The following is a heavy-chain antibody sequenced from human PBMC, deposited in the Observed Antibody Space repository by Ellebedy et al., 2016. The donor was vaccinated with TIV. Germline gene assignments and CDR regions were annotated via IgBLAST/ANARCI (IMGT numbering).Heavy chain of an antibody. J-gene: IGHJ6*03. V-gene: IGHV4-4*07. CDR2: IFTSGSF. Sequence: SETLSLTXTVFGGSVSRYFWSWIRQPAGKGLEWIGRIFTSGSFNYNPSLMSRVTMSVVTSKNQISLRLNSVTTADTAVYYCARVHCSITTCDYYYMDVWGKGTTVTVSS. D-gene: IGHD1-1*01. CDR3: ARVHCSITTCDYYYMDV. CDR1: GGSVSRYF.